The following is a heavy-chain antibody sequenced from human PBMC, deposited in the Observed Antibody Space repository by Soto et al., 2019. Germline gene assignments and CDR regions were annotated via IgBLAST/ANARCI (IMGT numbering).Heavy chain of an antibody. CDR2: IIPLFGTA. D-gene: IGHD3-22*01. CDR3: ARGVHLDSGGYYYFY. CDR1: GGTFSRYA. J-gene: IGHJ4*02. V-gene: IGHV1-69*13. Sequence: ASVKVSCKASGGTFSRYAISWVRQAPGQGLEWMGGIIPLFGTANYAQRFQGRVRITADESTTTAYMELRGLRSEDTAVYYCARGVHLDSGGYYYFYWGQGTLVTVSS.